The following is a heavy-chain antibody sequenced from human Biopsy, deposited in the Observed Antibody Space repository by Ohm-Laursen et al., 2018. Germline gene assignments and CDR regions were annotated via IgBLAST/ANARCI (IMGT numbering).Heavy chain of an antibody. J-gene: IGHJ5*02. Sequence: ASVKVSCKASGYTFTGYHVHWVRQAPGPGLEWMGWINAKTGDTNYAQKFQGRVTMTRDTSISTAYVDLSSLRSDDTAVYYCTRGGYYYDSLAYYYWFDPWGQGTLATVSS. V-gene: IGHV1-2*02. CDR3: TRGGYYYDSLAYYYWFDP. D-gene: IGHD3-22*01. CDR1: GYTFTGYH. CDR2: INAKTGDT.